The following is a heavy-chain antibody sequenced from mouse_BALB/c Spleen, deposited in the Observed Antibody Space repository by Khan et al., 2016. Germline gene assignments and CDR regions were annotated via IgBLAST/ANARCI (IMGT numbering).Heavy chain of an antibody. CDR2: INPDSRTI. CDR1: GFDFRRYW. V-gene: IGHV4-1*02. CDR3: ARAGYYGYLAY. J-gene: IGHJ3*01. Sequence: EVKLLESGGGLVQPGGSLKLSCAASGFDFRRYWMSWVRQAPGKGLEWIGEINPDSRTINYSPSLKDKFTISRDNAKRTLYLQMSKVRSDDTALYYCARAGYYGYLAYWGQGTLVSVSA. D-gene: IGHD1-1*01.